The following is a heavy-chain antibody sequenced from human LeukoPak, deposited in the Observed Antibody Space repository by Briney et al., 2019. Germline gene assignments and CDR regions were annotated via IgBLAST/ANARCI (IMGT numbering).Heavy chain of an antibody. CDR2: IYHSGST. CDR3: AREIARRGNAFDI. V-gene: IGHV4-38-2*02. J-gene: IGHJ3*02. D-gene: IGHD3-16*01. Sequence: PSETLSLTCTVSGYSISSGYYWGWIRPPPGKGREWIGSIYHSGSTYYNPSLKSRVTISVDTSKNQFSLKLSSVTAADTAVYYCAREIARRGNAFDIWGQGTMVTVSS. CDR1: GYSISSGYY.